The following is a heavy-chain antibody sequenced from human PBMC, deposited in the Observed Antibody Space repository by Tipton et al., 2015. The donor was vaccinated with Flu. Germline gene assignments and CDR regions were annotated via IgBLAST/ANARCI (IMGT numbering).Heavy chain of an antibody. Sequence: TLSLTCAVYGGSFSGYYWSWISQPPGKGLEWIGEIDHSGSTNYNPSLKSRVTISVDTSKNQFSLKLSSVTAAGTAVYYCARQGRKRTVLHYYYYGMDVWGQGTTVTVSS. CDR2: IDHSGST. J-gene: IGHJ6*02. V-gene: IGHV4-34*01. CDR3: ARQGRKRTVLHYYYYGMDV. D-gene: IGHD2/OR15-2a*01. CDR1: GGSFSGYY.